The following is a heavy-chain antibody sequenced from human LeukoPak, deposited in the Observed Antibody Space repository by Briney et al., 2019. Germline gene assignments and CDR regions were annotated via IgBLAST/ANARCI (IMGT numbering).Heavy chain of an antibody. CDR3: ARDLIAVAGRDAFDI. Sequence: GGSLRLSCAASGFTFSSYSMNWVRQAPGKGLEWVSSISSSSSYIYYADSVKGRFTISRDNAENSLYLQMNSLRAEDTAVYYCARDLIAVAGRDAFDIWGQGTMVTVSS. V-gene: IGHV3-21*01. CDR1: GFTFSSYS. J-gene: IGHJ3*02. CDR2: ISSSSSYI. D-gene: IGHD6-19*01.